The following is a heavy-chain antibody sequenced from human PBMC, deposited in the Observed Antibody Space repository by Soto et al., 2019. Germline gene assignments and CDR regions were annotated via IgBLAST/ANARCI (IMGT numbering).Heavy chain of an antibody. Sequence: GGSLRLSCAASGFTVSSNYMSWVRQAPGKWLEWVSVIYSGGSTYYADSVKGRFTISRDNSKNTLYLQMNSLRAEDTAVYYCARQGYDILHGCPWSGMDLWGQGXTVTVYS. V-gene: IGHV3-53*01. CDR3: ARQGYDILHGCPWSGMDL. J-gene: IGHJ6*02. D-gene: IGHD3-9*01. CDR1: GFTVSSNY. CDR2: IYSGGST.